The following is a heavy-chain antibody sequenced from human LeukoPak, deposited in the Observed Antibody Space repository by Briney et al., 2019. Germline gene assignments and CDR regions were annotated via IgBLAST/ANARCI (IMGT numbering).Heavy chain of an antibody. CDR1: GFTFSSYW. J-gene: IGHJ4*02. V-gene: IGHV3-7*01. Sequence: HSGGSLRLSCAASGFTFSSYWISWVRQAPGKGLEWEANIKQDGSEKYYVDSVKGRFTISRDNAKNSLYLQMNSLRAEDTAVYYCARDRYYDSSGYSHWGQGTLVTVSS. CDR3: ARDRYYDSSGYSH. D-gene: IGHD3-22*01. CDR2: IKQDGSEK.